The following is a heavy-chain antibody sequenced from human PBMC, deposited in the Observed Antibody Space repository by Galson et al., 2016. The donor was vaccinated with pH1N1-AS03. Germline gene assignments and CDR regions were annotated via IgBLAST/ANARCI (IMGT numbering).Heavy chain of an antibody. V-gene: IGHV1-46*01. CDR3: PRDVGTATIRGVYFQY. CDR2: IDPSGGST. Sequence: SVKVSCKASGYTFSTYSLHWVRQAPGQGLEWMGKIDPSGGSTTYAQKFQGRVTMTRDTSTSTVYMDLSSLKSEDTAVYYCPRDVGTATIRGVYFQYWGQGTQVIVSS. D-gene: IGHD5-24*01. J-gene: IGHJ1*01. CDR1: GYTFSTYS.